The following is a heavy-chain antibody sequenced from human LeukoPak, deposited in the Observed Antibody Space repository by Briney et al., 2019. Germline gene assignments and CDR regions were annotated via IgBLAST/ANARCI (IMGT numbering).Heavy chain of an antibody. J-gene: IGHJ5*01. V-gene: IGHV3-23*01. CDR2: ISGSGGST. D-gene: IGHD4/OR15-4a*01. CDR3: VKSSTNYGGWFDS. CDR1: GFTFSSYA. Sequence: GGSLRLSCAASGFTFSSYAMSWVRQAPGKGLEWVSAISGSGGSTYYADSVKGRFTISRDNARNSLSLQVSRLRAEDTAVYYCVKSSTNYGGWFDSWGQGTLVTVSS.